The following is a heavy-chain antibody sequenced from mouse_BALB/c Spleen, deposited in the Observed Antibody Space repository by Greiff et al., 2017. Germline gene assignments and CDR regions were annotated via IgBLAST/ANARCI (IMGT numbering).Heavy chain of an antibody. CDR3: ARDRAMDY. J-gene: IGHJ4*01. CDR2: IWGDGST. Sequence: QVQLQQSGPGLVQPSQSLSITCTVSGFSLTSYGVHWVRQSPGKGLEWLGMIWGDGSTDYNSALKSRLSISKDNSKSQVFLKMNSLQTDDTARYYCARDRAMDYWGQGTSVTVSS. CDR1: GFSLTSYG. V-gene: IGHV2-4-1*01.